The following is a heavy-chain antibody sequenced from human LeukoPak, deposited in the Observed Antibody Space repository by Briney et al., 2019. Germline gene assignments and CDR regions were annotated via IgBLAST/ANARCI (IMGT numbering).Heavy chain of an antibody. Sequence: AGGSLRLSCAASGFTVSNNYMTWVRQAPGKGLEWVSLIYSSGSTYYADSVKGRFTISRDNSKNTLYLQVNSLRAQDTAVYYCARRGDGGRSFDYWGQGTLVTVPS. V-gene: IGHV3-53*01. CDR3: ARRGDGGRSFDY. CDR2: IYSSGST. J-gene: IGHJ4*02. CDR1: GFTVSNNY. D-gene: IGHD4-23*01.